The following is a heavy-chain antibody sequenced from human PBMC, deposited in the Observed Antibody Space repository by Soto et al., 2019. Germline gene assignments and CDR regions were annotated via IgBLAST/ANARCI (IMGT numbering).Heavy chain of an antibody. CDR3: ARDFSDDSSGYPDY. CDR1: GYTFTGYY. J-gene: IGHJ4*02. CDR2: INPNSGGT. D-gene: IGHD3-22*01. Sequence: ASVKVSCKASGYTFTGYYMHWVRQAPGQGLEWMGWINPNSGGTNYAQKFRGWVTMTRDTSISTAYMELSRLRSDDTAVYYCARDFSDDSSGYPDYWGQGTLVTVSS. V-gene: IGHV1-2*04.